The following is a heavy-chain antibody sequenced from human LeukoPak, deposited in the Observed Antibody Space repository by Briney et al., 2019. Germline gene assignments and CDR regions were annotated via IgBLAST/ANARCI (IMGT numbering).Heavy chain of an antibody. V-gene: IGHV3-23*01. CDR2: ISGDNT. CDR1: GFNFNFNIYP. Sequence: GGSLRLSCAASGFNFNFNIYPMGWVRQAPGKGLEWVSSISGDNTYYAESIKGRFTISRDNSKNTLYLQMNSLRAEDTAVYYCAKDQLLGWGQGTLVTASS. CDR3: AKDQLLG. D-gene: IGHD3-10*01. J-gene: IGHJ4*02.